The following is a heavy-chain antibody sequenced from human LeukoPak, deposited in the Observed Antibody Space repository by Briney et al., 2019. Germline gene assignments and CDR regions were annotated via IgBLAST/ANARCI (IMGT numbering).Heavy chain of an antibody. CDR2: INHSGST. CDR3: ARGRQWLVYYGMDV. D-gene: IGHD6-19*01. V-gene: IGHV4-34*01. J-gene: IGHJ6*02. CDR1: GGSFSGYY. Sequence: SETLSLTCAVYGGSFSGYYWSWIRQPPGKGLEWIEEINHSGSTNYNPSLKSRVTISVDTSKNQFSLKLSSVTAADTAVYYCARGRQWLVYYGMDVWGQGTTVTVSS.